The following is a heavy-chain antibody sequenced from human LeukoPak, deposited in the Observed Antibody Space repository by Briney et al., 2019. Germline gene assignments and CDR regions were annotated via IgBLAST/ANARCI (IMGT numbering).Heavy chain of an antibody. Sequence: SETLSLTCAVYGGPFSGCYWSWIRQPPGKGLEWIGEINHSGSTNYNPSLKSRVTISVDTSKNQFSLKLSSVTAADTAVYYCASSMVTRGELDYWGQGTLVTVSS. CDR3: ASSMVTRGELDY. V-gene: IGHV4-34*01. CDR1: GGPFSGCY. J-gene: IGHJ4*02. CDR2: INHSGST. D-gene: IGHD4-23*01.